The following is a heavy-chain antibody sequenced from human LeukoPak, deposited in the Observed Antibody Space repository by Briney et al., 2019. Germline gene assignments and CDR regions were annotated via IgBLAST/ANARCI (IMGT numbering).Heavy chain of an antibody. CDR1: GYSFTSYW. Sequence: GESLKISCQGSGYSFTSYWIGWVRQMPGKGLEWMGIIYPGDSDTRYSPSFQGQVTISADKSISTAYLQWSSLKASDTAMYYRARQLGYCSSTSCHNWFDPWGQGTLVTVSS. V-gene: IGHV5-51*01. J-gene: IGHJ5*02. CDR3: ARQLGYCSSTSCHNWFDP. CDR2: IYPGDSDT. D-gene: IGHD2-2*01.